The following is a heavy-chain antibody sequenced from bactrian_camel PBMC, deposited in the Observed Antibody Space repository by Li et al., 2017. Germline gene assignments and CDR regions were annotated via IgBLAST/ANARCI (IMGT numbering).Heavy chain of an antibody. V-gene: IGHV3S55*01. CDR1: GPLFSSYG. Sequence: HVQLVESGGGSVQAGGTLTLRCAASGPLFSSYGMGWFRQGPGKEREGVASIDGDGNTEYTSSVKGRFTVSRDNARQILNLQVNGLQPDDTAMYYCAAGGFYTDYSHASGYKYWGQGTQVTVS. D-gene: IGHD1*01. CDR2: IDGDGNT. CDR3: AAGGFYTDYSHASGYKY. J-gene: IGHJ4*01.